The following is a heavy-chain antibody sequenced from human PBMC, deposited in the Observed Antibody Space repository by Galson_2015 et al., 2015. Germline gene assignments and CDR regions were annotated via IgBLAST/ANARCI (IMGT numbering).Heavy chain of an antibody. D-gene: IGHD3-10*01. V-gene: IGHV3-53*01. CDR3: ARDPRGGVHGSDV. CDR2: IDNGGAT. Sequence: SLRLSCAASGFTGSNSYMNWVRQAPGKGLEWVSVIDNGGATFYADSVKGRFSISRDISENTLFLQMNSLKVEDTAVYYCARDPRGGVHGSDVWVQGTTVTVSS. J-gene: IGHJ6*02. CDR1: GFTGSNSY.